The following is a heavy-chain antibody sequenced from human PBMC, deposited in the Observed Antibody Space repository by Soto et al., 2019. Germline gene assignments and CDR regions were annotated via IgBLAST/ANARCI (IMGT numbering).Heavy chain of an antibody. J-gene: IGHJ5*02. V-gene: IGHV3-30-3*01. CDR3: ARPYRRFLEWPS. CDR2: ISYDGSNK. D-gene: IGHD3-3*01. Sequence: GESLKISCAASGFTFSSYAMHWVRQAPGKGLEWVAVISYDGSNKYYADSVKGRFTISRDNSKNTLYLQMNSLRAEDAAVYYCARPYRRFLEWPSWGQGTPVPVYS. CDR1: GFTFSSYA.